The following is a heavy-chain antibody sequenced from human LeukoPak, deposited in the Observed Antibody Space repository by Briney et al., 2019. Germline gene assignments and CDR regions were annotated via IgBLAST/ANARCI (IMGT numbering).Heavy chain of an antibody. J-gene: IGHJ4*02. V-gene: IGHV4-31*03. CDR3: ARDENCSGSNCYFI. CDR1: GGSITSGAYY. CDR2: GYFRGNT. D-gene: IGHD2-15*01. Sequence: SQTLSLTCPVSGGSITSGAYYWSWIRQVPGKGLEWFGYGYFRGNTFYNPSLKGRVTISVDTYNNHFSLQLNSVTATDTAVYYCARDENCSGSNCYFIWGQGTQVTVSS.